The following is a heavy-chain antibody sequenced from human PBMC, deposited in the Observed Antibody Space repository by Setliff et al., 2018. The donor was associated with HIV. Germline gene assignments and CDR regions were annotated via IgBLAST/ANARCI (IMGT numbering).Heavy chain of an antibody. CDR3: SRGPPFDR. J-gene: IGHJ2*01. Sequence: LSLTCTVSGDSMTSGSYYWTWIRQPAGKRLEWIGRVTVNGATEYNPSLQSRVTISVDTSENQFSLKVTSVTAADTATYYCSRGPPFDRWGRGTLFTVSS. CDR2: VTVNGAT. CDR1: GDSMTSGSYY. V-gene: IGHV4-61*02.